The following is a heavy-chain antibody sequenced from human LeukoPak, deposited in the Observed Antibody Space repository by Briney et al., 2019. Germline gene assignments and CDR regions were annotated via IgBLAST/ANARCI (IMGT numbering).Heavy chain of an antibody. Sequence: SGGSLRLSCAASGFTFSDDYMSWIRQAPGKGLEWVSYISSSSSYTNYADSVKGRFTISRDNAKNSLYLQMNSLRAEDTAVYYCARTQTDDYYGSGSYYNAYHFDYWGQGTLVTVSS. CDR2: ISSSSSYT. CDR1: GFTFSDDY. D-gene: IGHD3-10*01. V-gene: IGHV3-11*06. CDR3: ARTQTDDYYGSGSYYNAYHFDY. J-gene: IGHJ4*02.